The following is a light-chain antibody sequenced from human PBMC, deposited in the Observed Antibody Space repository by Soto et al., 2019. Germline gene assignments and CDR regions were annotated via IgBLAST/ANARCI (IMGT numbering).Light chain of an antibody. Sequence: QSALTHPASVSGSPGQSITISCTGTSSDVGSYNLVSWYQQHPCKAPKLMIYEGSKRPAGVSNRFSGSKSGNTASLTISGLQAEDDADYYCCTYARRSTLVFGGGTKLTVL. CDR2: EGS. CDR3: CTYARRSTLV. J-gene: IGLJ3*02. CDR1: SSDVGSYNL. V-gene: IGLV2-23*01.